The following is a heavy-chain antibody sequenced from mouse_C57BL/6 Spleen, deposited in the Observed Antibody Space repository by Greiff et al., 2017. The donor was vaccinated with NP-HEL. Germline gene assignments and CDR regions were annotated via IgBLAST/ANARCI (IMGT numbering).Heavy chain of an antibody. CDR2: IHPSDSDT. D-gene: IGHD2-4*01. J-gene: IGHJ4*01. CDR3: AMGIYYDYDDAMDY. V-gene: IGHV1-74*01. CDR1: GYTFTSYW. Sequence: QVQLKQPGAELVKPGASVKVSCKASGYTFTSYWMHWVKQRPGQGLEWIGRIHPSDSDTNYNQKFKGKATLTVDKSSSTAYMQLSSLTSEDSAVYYCAMGIYYDYDDAMDYWGQGTSVTVSS.